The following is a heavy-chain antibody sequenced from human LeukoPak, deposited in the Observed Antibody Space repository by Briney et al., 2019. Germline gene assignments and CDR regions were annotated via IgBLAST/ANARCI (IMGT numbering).Heavy chain of an antibody. CDR3: ARDMDYYGSGTYRGYYYYMDI. D-gene: IGHD3-10*01. CDR1: GGSISSYY. CDR2: IYYSGST. J-gene: IGHJ6*03. Sequence: SETLSLTCTVSGGSISSYYWSWIRQPAGKGLEWIGSIYYSGSTNSKPSLKSRVTISIDTSKNQFSLKLRSVTAADTAVYYCARDMDYYGSGTYRGYYYYMDIWGKGTTVTVSS. V-gene: IGHV4-59*01.